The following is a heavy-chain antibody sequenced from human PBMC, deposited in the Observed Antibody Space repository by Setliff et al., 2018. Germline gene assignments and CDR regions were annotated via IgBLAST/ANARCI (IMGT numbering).Heavy chain of an antibody. CDR3: SRLVRYCTQTSCQRASGGDY. Sequence: GASVKVSCKASGYTFSNYAISWVRQAPGQGLEWMGWISAYTGNTYYAPRLQGRVTMTTDTSTTTAYLELRSLTSDDTAVYYCSRLVRYCTQTSCQRASGGDYWGQGTLVTVSS. CDR1: GYTFSNYA. D-gene: IGHD2-2*01. J-gene: IGHJ4*02. V-gene: IGHV1-18*01. CDR2: ISAYTGNT.